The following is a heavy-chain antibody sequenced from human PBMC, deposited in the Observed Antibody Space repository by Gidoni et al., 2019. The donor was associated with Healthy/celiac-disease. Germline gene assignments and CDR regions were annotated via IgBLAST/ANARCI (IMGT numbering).Heavy chain of an antibody. CDR1: GFTSSSYA. CDR2: ISYDGSNK. J-gene: IGHJ3*02. CDR3: ARGGGIAANAFDI. V-gene: IGHV3-30*04. D-gene: IGHD6-25*01. Sequence: QVQLVESGGGVVQPGRSLRLSCAASGFTSSSYAMHWVRQAPGKGLEWVAVISYDGSNKYYADSVKGRFTISRDNSKNTLYLQMNSLRAEDTAVYYCARGGGIAANAFDIWGQGTMVTVSS.